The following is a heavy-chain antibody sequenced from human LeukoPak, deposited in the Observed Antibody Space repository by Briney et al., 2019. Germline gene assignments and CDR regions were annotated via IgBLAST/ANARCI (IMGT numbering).Heavy chain of an antibody. D-gene: IGHD3-3*01. CDR3: AKGPYYDFWSGYCDY. V-gene: IGHV3-9*01. J-gene: IGHJ4*02. CDR2: ISWNSGSI. Sequence: GGSLRLSCAASGFTFDDYAMHWVRQAPGKGLEWVSGISWNSGSIGYADSVKGRFTISRDNAKNSLYLQMNSLRAEDTALYYCAKGPYYDFWSGYCDYWGQGTLVTVSS. CDR1: GFTFDDYA.